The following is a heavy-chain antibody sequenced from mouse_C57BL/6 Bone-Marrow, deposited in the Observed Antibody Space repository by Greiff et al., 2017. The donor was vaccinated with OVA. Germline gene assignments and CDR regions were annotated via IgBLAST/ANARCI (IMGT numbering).Heavy chain of an antibody. V-gene: IGHV1-26*01. CDR3: SKGYSNTFSY. CDR1: GYTFTDYY. D-gene: IGHD2-5*01. CDR2: INPNNGGT. Sequence: EVKLQQSGPELVRPGASVKISCKASGYTFTDYYMNWVKQSHGKSLEWIGDINPNNGGTSYNQKFKGKATLTVDKSSSTAYMELRSLTSEDSAVSYCSKGYSNTFSYWGQGTLVTVSA. J-gene: IGHJ3*01.